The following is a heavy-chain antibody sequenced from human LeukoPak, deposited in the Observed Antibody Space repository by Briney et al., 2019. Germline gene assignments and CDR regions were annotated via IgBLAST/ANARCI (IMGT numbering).Heavy chain of an antibody. CDR2: INPNSGGT. J-gene: IGHJ5*02. D-gene: IGHD3-3*01. CDR3: ARAPRRGHSDSWSGYWFDP. Sequence: ASVKVSFKASGYTFTDYYMHWVRQAPGQGLEWMGWINPNSGGTNYAQKFQGRVTMTRDTSISTAYMELSRLRSDDTAVYYCARAPRRGHSDSWSGYWFDPWGQGTLVTVSS. CDR1: GYTFTDYY. V-gene: IGHV1-2*02.